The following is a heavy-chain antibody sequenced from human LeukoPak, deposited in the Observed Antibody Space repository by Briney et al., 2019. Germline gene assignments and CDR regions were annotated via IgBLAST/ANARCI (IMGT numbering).Heavy chain of an antibody. V-gene: IGHV3-30*18. CDR2: ISYDGSNK. CDR3: AKAANYDLDHELNYYYYYYMDV. CDR1: GFTFSSYG. Sequence: PGGSLRLSCAASGFTFSSYGMHWVRQAPGKGLEWVAVISYDGSNKYYADSVKGRFTISRDNSKNTLYLQMNSLRAEDTAVYYCAKAANYDLDHELNYYYYYYMDVWGKGTTVTVSS. D-gene: IGHD3-3*01. J-gene: IGHJ6*03.